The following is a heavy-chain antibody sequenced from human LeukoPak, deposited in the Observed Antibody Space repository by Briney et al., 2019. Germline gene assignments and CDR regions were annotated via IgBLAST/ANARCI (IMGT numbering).Heavy chain of an antibody. V-gene: IGHV5-51*01. CDR3: ARLDGYNYYYYYGMDV. Sequence: GESLKISCRASGYSFTSYWIGWVRQMPGKGLEWMGIIYPGDSDTRYSPSFQGQVTISADKSINTAYLQWSSLKASDTAMYYCARLDGYNYYYYYGMDVWGQGTTVTVSS. J-gene: IGHJ6*02. CDR2: IYPGDSDT. CDR1: GYSFTSYW. D-gene: IGHD5-24*01.